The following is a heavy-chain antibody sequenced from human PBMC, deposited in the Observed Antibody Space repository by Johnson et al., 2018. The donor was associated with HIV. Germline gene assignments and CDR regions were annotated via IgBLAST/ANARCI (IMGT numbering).Heavy chain of an antibody. CDR1: GFTFDDYG. J-gene: IGHJ3*02. V-gene: IGHV3-20*04. Sequence: VQLVESGGGVVQPGRSLRLSCAASGFTFDDYGMSWVRQAPGKGLEWVSGINWNGGITCYADSVKGRFTISRDNAKNSLYLQMNSLRAEDPALYYCARARRVVVVAATFDAFDIWGQGIMVTVSS. CDR2: INWNGGIT. D-gene: IGHD2-15*01. CDR3: ARARRVVVVAATFDAFDI.